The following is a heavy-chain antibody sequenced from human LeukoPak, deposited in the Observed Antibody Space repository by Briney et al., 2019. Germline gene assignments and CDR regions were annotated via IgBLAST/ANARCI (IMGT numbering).Heavy chain of an antibody. J-gene: IGHJ4*02. CDR3: ARVVTDYDFWSGYPYYFDY. CDR2: IYYSGST. Sequence: SETLSLTCTVSGGSISSHYWSWIRQPPGKGLEWIGYIYYSGSTNHNPSLKSRVTISVDTSKNQFSLKLSSVTAADTAVYYCARVVTDYDFWSGYPYYFDYWGQGTLVTVSS. V-gene: IGHV4-59*11. D-gene: IGHD3-3*01. CDR1: GGSISSHY.